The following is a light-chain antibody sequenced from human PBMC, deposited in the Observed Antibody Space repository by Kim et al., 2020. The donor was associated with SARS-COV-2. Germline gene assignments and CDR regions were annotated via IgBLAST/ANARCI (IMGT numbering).Light chain of an antibody. CDR3: NSRDSSGNHVI. CDR2: GKN. Sequence: GQTVRITCQGDSLRNYYASWYQQKPGQAPVVVIYGKNNRPSGIPDRFAGSSSRNTASLTITGAQAEDEADYYCNSRDSSGNHVIFGGGTQLTVL. V-gene: IGLV3-19*01. CDR1: SLRNYY. J-gene: IGLJ2*01.